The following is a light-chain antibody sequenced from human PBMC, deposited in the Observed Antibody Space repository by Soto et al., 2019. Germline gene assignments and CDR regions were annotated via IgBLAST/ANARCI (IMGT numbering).Light chain of an antibody. CDR2: EVS. Sequence: QSALTQPASVSGSPGQSITISCTGTSSDVGSYNLVSWYQQHRGKAPKLMIYEVSKRPSGVSNRFSGSKSGNTASLTISGLQAEDEADYYCCSYAGSSLVVSGGGTKLTVL. V-gene: IGLV2-23*02. CDR1: SSDVGSYNL. J-gene: IGLJ2*01. CDR3: CSYAGSSLVV.